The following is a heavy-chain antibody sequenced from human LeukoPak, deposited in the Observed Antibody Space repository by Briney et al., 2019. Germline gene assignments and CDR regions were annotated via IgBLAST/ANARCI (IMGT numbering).Heavy chain of an antibody. CDR1: GDSISRSSYY. Sequence: SETLSLTCTVSGDSISRSSYYWGWIRQPPGKGLEWVANIYSSGSTYYNPSLKSRVTISVDTSKNQVALKLSSVTAADTAVYYCAGRPFSSLDYWGQGTLASVSS. CDR2: IYSSGST. V-gene: IGHV4-39*01. D-gene: IGHD2/OR15-2a*01. CDR3: AGRPFSSLDY. J-gene: IGHJ4*02.